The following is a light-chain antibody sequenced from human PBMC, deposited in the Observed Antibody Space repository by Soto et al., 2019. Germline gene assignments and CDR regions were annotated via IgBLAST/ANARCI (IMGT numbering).Light chain of an antibody. V-gene: IGLV1-40*01. Sequence: QTVVTQPPSVSGAPGQRVTISCTGSSSNIGAGYDVHWYQHLPGTAPKLLIYDNSNRPSGVPDRFSGSKSGTSASLAITGLQAEDEADYYSQSYDSSLSAPYVFGTGTKVTVL. CDR2: DNS. CDR1: SSNIGAGYD. J-gene: IGLJ1*01. CDR3: QSYDSSLSAPYV.